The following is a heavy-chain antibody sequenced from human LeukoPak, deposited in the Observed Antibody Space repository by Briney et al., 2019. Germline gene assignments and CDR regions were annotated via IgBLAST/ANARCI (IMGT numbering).Heavy chain of an antibody. J-gene: IGHJ4*02. V-gene: IGHV4-59*08. CDR1: GGSISSYY. Sequence: PSETLSLTCTVSGGSISSYYWSWIRQPPGKGLEWIGYIYYSGSTNYNPSPKSRVTISVDTSKNQFSLKLSSVTAADTAVYYCARVEMASFDYWGQGTLATVSS. CDR3: ARVEMASFDY. CDR2: IYYSGST. D-gene: IGHD5-24*01.